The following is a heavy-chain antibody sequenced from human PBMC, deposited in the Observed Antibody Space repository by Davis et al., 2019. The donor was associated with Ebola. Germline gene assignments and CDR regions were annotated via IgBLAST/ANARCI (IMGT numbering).Heavy chain of an antibody. Sequence: MPSETLSLTCTVSSDSFSTYYWSWIRQPPGKGLEWIGNIYYSGNTNYNPSLKSRLTISLDTSKNQFSLKLTSVTAADTAVYYCASAPNIYYFDYWGQGTLVTVSS. CDR1: SDSFSTYY. CDR2: IYYSGNT. D-gene: IGHD2/OR15-2a*01. J-gene: IGHJ4*02. CDR3: ASAPNIYYFDY. V-gene: IGHV4-59*01.